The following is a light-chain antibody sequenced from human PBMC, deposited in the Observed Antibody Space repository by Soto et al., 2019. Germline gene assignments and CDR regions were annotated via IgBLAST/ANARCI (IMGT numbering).Light chain of an antibody. Sequence: EIVLTQSPGTLSLSPGESATLSCRASQSIPNNNLAWYQQKPGQAPRLLFYGAFNRASGTPDRFSGGGSGTDLTLTISRLEAEDFAVYYCHQYGTSPPWTFGQGTKVDIK. CDR2: GAF. CDR3: HQYGTSPPWT. V-gene: IGKV3-20*01. CDR1: QSIPNNN. J-gene: IGKJ1*01.